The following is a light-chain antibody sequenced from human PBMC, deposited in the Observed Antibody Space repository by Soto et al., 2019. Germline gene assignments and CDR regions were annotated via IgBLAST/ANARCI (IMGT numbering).Light chain of an antibody. CDR1: QSVRSW. V-gene: IGKV1-5*01. CDR3: QQYNSYWT. Sequence: DIQMTQSPSTLSASVGDRVTITCRASQSVRSWLAWYQQKPGRAPKFLIYDASSLESGVQSRFSGSGSGTEFTLTIRSLQPDDFATYYCQQYNSYWTXGQGTKVDIK. CDR2: DAS. J-gene: IGKJ1*01.